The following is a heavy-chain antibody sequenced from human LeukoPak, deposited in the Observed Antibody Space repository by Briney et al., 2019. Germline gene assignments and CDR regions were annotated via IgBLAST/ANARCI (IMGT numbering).Heavy chain of an antibody. CDR1: GGTFSSYA. CDR2: IIPIFGTA. J-gene: IGHJ4*02. CDR3: ARDWYYYDSSGFYYALRY. Sequence: ASVKVSCKASGGTFSSYAISWVRQAPGQGLEWMGGIIPIFGTANYAQKFQGRVTISADESTSTAYMELSSLRSEDTAVYYCARDWYYYDSSGFYYALRYWGQGTLVTVFS. V-gene: IGHV1-69*13. D-gene: IGHD3-22*01.